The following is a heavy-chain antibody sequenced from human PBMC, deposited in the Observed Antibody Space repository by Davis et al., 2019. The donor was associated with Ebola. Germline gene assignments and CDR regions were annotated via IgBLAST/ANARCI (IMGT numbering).Heavy chain of an antibody. D-gene: IGHD3-3*01. Sequence: PGGSLRLSCAASGFTFSSYEMNWVRQAPGKGLEWVSYISSSGSTIYYADSVKGRFTISRDNSKNTLYLQMNSLRAEDTAVYYCAREAAYYDFWSGYQYSGAFDIWGQGTMVTVSS. J-gene: IGHJ3*02. V-gene: IGHV3-48*03. CDR3: AREAAYYDFWSGYQYSGAFDI. CDR1: GFTFSSYE. CDR2: ISSSGSTI.